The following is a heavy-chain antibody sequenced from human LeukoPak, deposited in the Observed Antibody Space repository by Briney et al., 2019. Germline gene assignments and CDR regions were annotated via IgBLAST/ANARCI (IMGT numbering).Heavy chain of an antibody. Sequence: PAGSLRLSCPASGFTFSSYSMNWVRQAPGKGLEWISYISSSSSTIYYADSVKGRFTISRDNAKNSLYLQMNSLRDEDTAVYYCARTDILTGYLTFDYWGQGTLVTVSS. D-gene: IGHD3-9*01. J-gene: IGHJ4*02. CDR1: GFTFSSYS. CDR2: ISSSSSTI. CDR3: ARTDILTGYLTFDY. V-gene: IGHV3-48*02.